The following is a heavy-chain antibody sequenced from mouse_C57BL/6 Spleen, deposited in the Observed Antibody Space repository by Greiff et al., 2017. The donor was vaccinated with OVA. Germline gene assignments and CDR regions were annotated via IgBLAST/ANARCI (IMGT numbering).Heavy chain of an antibody. CDR1: GFTFSSYA. J-gene: IGHJ2*01. D-gene: IGHD3-2*02. CDR2: ISSGGDYI. V-gene: IGHV5-9-1*02. CDR3: TRDRTAQVLDY. Sequence: EVKLVESGEGLVKPGGSLKLSCAASGFTFSSYAMSWVRQTPEKRLEWVAYISSGGDYIYYADTVKGRFTISRDNARNTLYLQMSSLKSEDTAMYYCTRDRTAQVLDYWGQGTTLTVSS.